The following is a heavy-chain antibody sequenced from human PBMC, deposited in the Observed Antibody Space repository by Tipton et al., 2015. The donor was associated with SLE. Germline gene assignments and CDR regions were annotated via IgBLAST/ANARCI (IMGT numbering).Heavy chain of an antibody. V-gene: IGHV4-59*01. D-gene: IGHD2-15*01. Sequence: TLSLTFTVSGDSISNYYWSWIRQPPGKGLQWIGFIYHGGRTEYNPSLKSRVTISLDTSKNQVSLNLKSVTAADTAVYHCARPLGYCSDGVCYGFGYFDSWGPGTLVNVS. J-gene: IGHJ4*02. CDR3: ARPLGYCSDGVCYGFGYFDS. CDR2: IYHGGRT. CDR1: GDSISNYY.